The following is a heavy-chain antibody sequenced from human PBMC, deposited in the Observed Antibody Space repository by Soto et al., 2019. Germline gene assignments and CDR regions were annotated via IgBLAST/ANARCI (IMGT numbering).Heavy chain of an antibody. V-gene: IGHV3-15*07. CDR2: IKSKTDGGTT. Sequence: GGSLRLSCAASGFTFSNAWMNWVRQAPGKGLEWVGRIKSKTDGGTTDYAAPVKGRFTISRDDSKNTLYLQMNSLKTEDTAVYYCTTDPPLTGTMGYFDYWGQGTLVTVSS. CDR1: GFTFSNAW. CDR3: TTDPPLTGTMGYFDY. J-gene: IGHJ4*02. D-gene: IGHD1-7*01.